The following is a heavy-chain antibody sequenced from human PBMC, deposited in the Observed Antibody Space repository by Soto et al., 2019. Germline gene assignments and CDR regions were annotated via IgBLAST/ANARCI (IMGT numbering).Heavy chain of an antibody. V-gene: IGHV4-30-2*01. CDR3: ARVSDY. J-gene: IGHJ4*02. CDR1: GGSISRGVYS. Sequence: QLQLLESGSGLVKPSQTLSLTCAVSGGSISRGVYSWGWIRQPPGKGLEWLGYIYHSVSTYYNPALKSRVNISVDRSKNQFSLRLSSVTASDTDVYYCARVSDYWGQGTLVTVSS. CDR2: IYHSVST.